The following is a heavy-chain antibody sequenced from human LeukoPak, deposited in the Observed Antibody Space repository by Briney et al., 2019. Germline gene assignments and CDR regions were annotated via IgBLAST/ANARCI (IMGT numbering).Heavy chain of an antibody. V-gene: IGHV3-20*01. CDR3: ARANYYDSSGYYHYYMDV. J-gene: IGHJ6*03. CDR2: INWNGGST. CDR1: GFTFDDYG. Sequence: GGSLRLSCVASGFTFDDYGMTWVRQVPGKGLEWVSGINWNGGSTGYADSVKGRFTISGDNAKNSLYLQMNSLRAEDTALYHCARANYYDSSGYYHYYMDVWGKGTTVTISS. D-gene: IGHD3-22*01.